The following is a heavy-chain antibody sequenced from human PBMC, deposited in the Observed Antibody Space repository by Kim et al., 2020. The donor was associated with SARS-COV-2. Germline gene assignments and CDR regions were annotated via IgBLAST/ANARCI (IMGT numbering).Heavy chain of an antibody. J-gene: IGHJ5*02. CDR3: ARQGRATVTTYYYLNWFDP. Sequence: SETLSLTCTVSGGSISSSSYYWGWIRQPPGKGLEWIGSIYYSGSTYYNPSLKSRVTISVDTSKNQFSLKLSSVTAADTAVYYCARQGRATVTTYYYLNWFDPWGQGTLVTVSS. V-gene: IGHV4-39*01. D-gene: IGHD4-17*01. CDR2: IYYSGST. CDR1: GGSISSSSYY.